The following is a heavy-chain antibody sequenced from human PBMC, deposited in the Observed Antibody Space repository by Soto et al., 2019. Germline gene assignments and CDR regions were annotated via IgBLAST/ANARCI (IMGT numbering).Heavy chain of an antibody. D-gene: IGHD2-2*01. CDR3: TKVRYSSPMCDYDGMDI. V-gene: IGHV1-69*01. J-gene: IGHJ6*02. CDR2: IIPVFGTA. Sequence: QAQLEQSGGEVKKPGSSVKVSCKASRVAFSKFIVTWVRQAPGVGLEWVGGIIPVFGTANYAQKFQGRVTVTADESTSTSYLEVNNLRADDTAVYYCTKVRYSSPMCDYDGMDIWGRVATVAVSS. CDR1: RVAFSKFI.